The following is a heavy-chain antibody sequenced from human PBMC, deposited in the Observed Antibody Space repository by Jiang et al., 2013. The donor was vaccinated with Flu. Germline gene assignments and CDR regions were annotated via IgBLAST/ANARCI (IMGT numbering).Heavy chain of an antibody. CDR1: GGSISSYY. V-gene: IGHV4-59*08. Sequence: VSGGSISSYYWSWFRQPPGKGLEWIGYIYYSGSTNSNSSLKSRVTISVDTSRNQFSLKLTSVTAADTAVYYCARPSLIGNYKGAFDIWGQGTMVTVSS. D-gene: IGHD1-7*01. CDR2: IYYSGST. J-gene: IGHJ3*02. CDR3: ARPSLIGNYKGAFDI.